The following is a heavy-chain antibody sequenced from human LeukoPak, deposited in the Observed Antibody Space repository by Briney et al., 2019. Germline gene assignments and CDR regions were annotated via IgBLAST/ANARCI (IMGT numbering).Heavy chain of an antibody. CDR3: ARENREARYFDY. D-gene: IGHD6-6*01. CDR1: GFTFSSYA. Sequence: PGGSLRLSCAASGFTFSSYAMHWVRQAPGKGLEWVAVISYDGSNKYYADSVKGRFTISRDNSKNTLYLQMNSLRVEDTGVYYCARENREARYFDYWGQGILVTVSS. J-gene: IGHJ4*02. V-gene: IGHV3-30-3*01. CDR2: ISYDGSNK.